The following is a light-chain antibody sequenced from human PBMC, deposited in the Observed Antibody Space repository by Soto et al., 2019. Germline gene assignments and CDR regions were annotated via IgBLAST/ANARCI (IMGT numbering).Light chain of an antibody. Sequence: EVVMRQSPATLSVSPGEGATLSCRASQGIGDTLAWYQQKGGQAPRLLIYAASTRATGVPDRFSGTGSGTDFALTISRLGTDDSAVYYCQQYGGSPFTFGPGTKVDIK. CDR3: QQYGGSPFT. CDR2: AAS. V-gene: IGKV3-20*01. J-gene: IGKJ3*01. CDR1: QGIGDT.